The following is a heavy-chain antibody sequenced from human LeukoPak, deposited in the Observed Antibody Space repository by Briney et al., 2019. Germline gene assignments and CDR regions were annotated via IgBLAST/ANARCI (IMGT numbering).Heavy chain of an antibody. CDR1: GGSFSGYY. D-gene: IGHD5-12*01. J-gene: IGHJ4*02. Sequence: SETLSLTCAVYGGSFSGYYWSWIRQPSGKGLEWIGEINHSGSTDYNPSLKSRVTISVDTSKNQFSLKLTSVTAADTAVYYCARGGSEYSGYDYWSFDYWAQGTLVTVSS. CDR3: ARGGSEYSGYDYWSFDY. V-gene: IGHV4-34*01. CDR2: INHSGST.